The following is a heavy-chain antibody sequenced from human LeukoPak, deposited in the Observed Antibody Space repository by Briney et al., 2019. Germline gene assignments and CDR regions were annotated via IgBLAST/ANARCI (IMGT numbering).Heavy chain of an antibody. J-gene: IGHJ4*02. Sequence: PGGSLRLSCAASGFTFSSYSMNWVRQAPGKGLEWVSYISSSSSTIYYADSVKGRFTISGDNAKNSLYLQMNSLRAEDTAVYYCAIRISSGYSYWGQGTLVTVSS. CDR1: GFTFSSYS. CDR2: ISSSSSTI. CDR3: AIRISSGYSY. D-gene: IGHD3-22*01. V-gene: IGHV3-48*01.